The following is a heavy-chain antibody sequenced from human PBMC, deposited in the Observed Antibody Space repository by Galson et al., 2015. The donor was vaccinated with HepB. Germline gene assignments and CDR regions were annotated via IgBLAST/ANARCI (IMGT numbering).Heavy chain of an antibody. V-gene: IGHV3-13*04. CDR1: GFTFSSYD. D-gene: IGHD1-26*01. CDR3: ARGEVGASYFDY. CDR2: IGTAGDT. Sequence: SLRLSCAASGFTFSSYDMHWVRQATGKGLEWVSAIGTAGDTYYPGSVKGRFTISRENAKNSLYLQMNSLRAGDTAVYYCARGEVGASYFDYWGQGTLVTVSS. J-gene: IGHJ4*02.